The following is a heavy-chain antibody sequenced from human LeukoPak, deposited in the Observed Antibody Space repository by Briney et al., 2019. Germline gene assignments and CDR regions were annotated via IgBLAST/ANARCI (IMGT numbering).Heavy chain of an antibody. CDR1: GGSFSDYY. V-gene: IGHV4-34*01. Sequence: SETLSLTCAVYGGSFSDYYWSWIRQPPGKGLEWIGEINHRGKTNYNPSLKSRVTISVDRSKNQFSLNLSSVTAADTAVYYCARDRYGDHTYFDYWGQGTLVTVSS. J-gene: IGHJ4*02. CDR2: INHRGKT. CDR3: ARDRYGDHTYFDY. D-gene: IGHD4-17*01.